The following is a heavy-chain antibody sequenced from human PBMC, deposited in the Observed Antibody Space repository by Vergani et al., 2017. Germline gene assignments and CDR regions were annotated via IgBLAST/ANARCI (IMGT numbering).Heavy chain of an antibody. V-gene: IGHV3-23*01. J-gene: IGHJ4*02. CDR1: GFTFTNFA. CDR2: ISGSGGFT. Sequence: DVQLLQSGGDLVQPGGSLKLSCVASGFTFTNFAMTWVRQAPGEGLEWVSGISGSGGFTYYADSVKGRFTISRDNSKNTMCLQMNNLRAEDTAVYYCAKDNVPGYYDSSGYCDYWVQGTMVTVSS. D-gene: IGHD3-22*01. CDR3: AKDNVPGYYDSSGYCDY.